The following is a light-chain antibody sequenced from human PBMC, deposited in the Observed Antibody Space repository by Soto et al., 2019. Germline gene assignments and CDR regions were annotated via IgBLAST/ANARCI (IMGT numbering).Light chain of an antibody. V-gene: IGKV1-5*01. Sequence: DIPMTQSPSTLSASVGDRVTITCRASQRISSWLAWYQQKPGKAPKLLIYDASSLESGVPSRFSGSGSGTELTLTISILQPDDFAAYYCQQYNSYSPYTFGQGTKLEIK. J-gene: IGKJ2*01. CDR3: QQYNSYSPYT. CDR2: DAS. CDR1: QRISSW.